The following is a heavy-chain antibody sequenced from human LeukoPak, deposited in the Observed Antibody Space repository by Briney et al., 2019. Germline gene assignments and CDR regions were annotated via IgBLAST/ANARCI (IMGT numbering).Heavy chain of an antibody. J-gene: IGHJ4*02. D-gene: IGHD3-10*01. CDR1: GFTFSSYA. CDR2: ISGSGGST. Sequence: PGGSLSLSCAASGFTFSSYAMSWVRQAPGKGLEWVSAISGSGGSTYYADSVKGRFIISRDNSKNTLYLQMNSLRAEDTAVYYCAKHSYITMVRGFLDYWGQGTLVTVSS. CDR3: AKHSYITMVRGFLDY. V-gene: IGHV3-23*01.